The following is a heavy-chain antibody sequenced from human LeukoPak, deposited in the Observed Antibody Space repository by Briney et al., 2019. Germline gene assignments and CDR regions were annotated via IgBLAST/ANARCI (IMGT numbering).Heavy chain of an antibody. V-gene: IGHV3-23*01. Sequence: GGSLRLSCAASGFTVDSNYLSWVRQAPGKGLEWVSAISGSGGSTYYADSVKGRFTISRDNSKNTLYLQMNSLRAEDTAVYYCASQPDTDAFDIWGQGTMVTVSS. CDR3: ASQPDTDAFDI. J-gene: IGHJ3*02. CDR1: GFTVDSNY. D-gene: IGHD3-9*01. CDR2: ISGSGGST.